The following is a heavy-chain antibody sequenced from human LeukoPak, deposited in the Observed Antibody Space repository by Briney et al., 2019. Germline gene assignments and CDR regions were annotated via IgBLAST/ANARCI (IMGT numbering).Heavy chain of an antibody. D-gene: IGHD1-1*01. V-gene: IGHV4-59*08. J-gene: IGHJ3*02. CDR2: IYYSGST. CDR1: GGSISSYY. CDR3: ARWKQGAFDI. Sequence: SETLSLTCTVSGGSISSYYWSWIRQPPGKGLEWIGYIYYSGSTNYNLSLKSRVTISVDTSKNQFSLKLSSVTAADTAVYYCARWKQGAFDIWGQGTMVTVSS.